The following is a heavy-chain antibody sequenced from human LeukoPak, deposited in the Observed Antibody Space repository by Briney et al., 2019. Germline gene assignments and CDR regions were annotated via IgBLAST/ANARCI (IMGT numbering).Heavy chain of an antibody. V-gene: IGHV3-23*01. CDR1: GFTFSSYG. CDR2: ISGSGGST. D-gene: IGHD1-1*01. CDR3: AKGNWNWNRYYYYYMDV. J-gene: IGHJ6*03. Sequence: QAGGTLRLSCAASGFTFSSYGMSWVRQAPGKGLEWVSAISGSGGSTYYADSVKGRFTISRDNSKNTLYLQMNSLRAEDTAVYYCAKGNWNWNRYYYYYMDVWGKGTTVTISS.